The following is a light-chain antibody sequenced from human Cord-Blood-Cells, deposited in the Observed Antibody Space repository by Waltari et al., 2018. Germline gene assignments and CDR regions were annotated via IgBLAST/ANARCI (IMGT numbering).Light chain of an antibody. V-gene: IGKV3-20*01. CDR1: QSVSSSN. CDR3: QQYGSSPRT. Sequence: EIVLTQSPGTMSLSPGERATLSCRASQSVSSSNLAWYQQKPVQAPRLLIYGASSRATVIPDRFSGSGSGTDFTLTISRLGPEDFAVYYCQQYGSSPRTFGQGTKVEIK. J-gene: IGKJ1*01. CDR2: GAS.